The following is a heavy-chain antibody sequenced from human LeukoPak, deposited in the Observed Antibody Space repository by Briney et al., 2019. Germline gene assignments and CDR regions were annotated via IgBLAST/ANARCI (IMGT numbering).Heavy chain of an antibody. CDR3: ARDQGIFDY. CDR1: GFTFSRYS. V-gene: IGHV3-48*02. J-gene: IGHJ4*02. Sequence: PGGSLRLSCAASGFTFSRYSMNWVRQAPGKGLEWVSYISSSSKTIYYADSVKGRFTISRDNAKNSLYLQMHSLRDEDSAVYYCARDQGIFDYWGQGTLVTVSS. CDR2: ISSSSKTI.